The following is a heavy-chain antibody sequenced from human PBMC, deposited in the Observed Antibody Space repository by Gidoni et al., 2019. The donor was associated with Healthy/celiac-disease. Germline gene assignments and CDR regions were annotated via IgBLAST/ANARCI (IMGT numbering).Heavy chain of an antibody. D-gene: IGHD3-3*01. CDR2: INHSGST. Sequence: QVQLQQWGAGLLKPSVPLSLTCAVYGGSFSGYYWSWIRQPPGKGLEWIGEINHSGSTNYNPSLKSRVTISVDTSKNQFSLKLSSVTAADTAVYYCARGGRGFGVVKGVDYWGQGTLVTVSS. J-gene: IGHJ4*02. CDR3: ARGGRGFGVVKGVDY. CDR1: GGSFSGYY. V-gene: IGHV4-34*01.